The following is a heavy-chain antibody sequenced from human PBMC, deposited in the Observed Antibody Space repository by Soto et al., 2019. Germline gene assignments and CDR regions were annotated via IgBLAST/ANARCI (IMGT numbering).Heavy chain of an antibody. V-gene: IGHV3-11*05. Sequence: GGSLRLSCAASGFTFSDYYMSWIRQAPGKGLEWVSYISSSSYTNYADSVKGRFTISRDNAKNSLYLQMNSLRAEDTAVYYCAREGRCSGGSCYSLDAFDIWGQGTMVTVSS. CDR3: AREGRCSGGSCYSLDAFDI. D-gene: IGHD2-15*01. CDR2: ISSSSYT. CDR1: GFTFSDYY. J-gene: IGHJ3*02.